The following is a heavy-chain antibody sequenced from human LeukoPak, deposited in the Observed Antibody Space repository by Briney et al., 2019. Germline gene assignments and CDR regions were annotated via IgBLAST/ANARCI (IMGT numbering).Heavy chain of an antibody. D-gene: IGHD4-17*01. CDR2: ISYDGSNK. V-gene: IGHV3-30*03. Sequence: GGSLRLSCAASGFTFSSYGMHWVRQAPGKGLEWVAVISYDGSNKYYADSVKGRFTISRDNSKNTLYLQMNSLRAEDTAVYYCARMYGDYLGYWGQGTLVTVFS. J-gene: IGHJ4*02. CDR3: ARMYGDYLGY. CDR1: GFTFSSYG.